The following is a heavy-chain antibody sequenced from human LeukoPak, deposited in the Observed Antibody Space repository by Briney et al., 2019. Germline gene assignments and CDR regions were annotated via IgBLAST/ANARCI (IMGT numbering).Heavy chain of an antibody. J-gene: IGHJ4*02. CDR1: GFTFSSYS. V-gene: IGHV3-48*01. CDR2: ISSSSSTI. CDR3: ARDVARY. Sequence: GGSLRLSCAASGFTFSSYSMNWVRQAPGKGLEWVSSISSSSSTIYYADSVKGRFTISRDNAKNSLYLQMNSLRAEDTAVYYCARDVARYWGQGTLVTVSS. D-gene: IGHD2-21*01.